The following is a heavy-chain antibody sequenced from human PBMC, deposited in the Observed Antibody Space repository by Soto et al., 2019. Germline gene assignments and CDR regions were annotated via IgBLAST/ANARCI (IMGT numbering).Heavy chain of an antibody. CDR2: MNPNSGNT. Sequence: ASVKVSCNASGYTFTSYDINWVRQATGQGLEWMGWMNPNSGNTGYAQKFQGRVTMTRNTSISTAYMELSSLRSEDTAVYYCARWGTASYYYYGMDVWGQGTTVTVSS. D-gene: IGHD3-16*01. J-gene: IGHJ6*02. CDR1: GYTFTSYD. CDR3: ARWGTASYYYYGMDV. V-gene: IGHV1-8*01.